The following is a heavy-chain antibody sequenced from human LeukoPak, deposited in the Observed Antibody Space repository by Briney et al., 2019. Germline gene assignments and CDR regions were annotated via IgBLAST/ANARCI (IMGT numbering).Heavy chain of an antibody. Sequence: SETLSLTCTVSGGSISSSSYYWGWIRQPPGKGLEWIGSIYYSGSTYYNPSLKSRVTISVDTSKNQFSLKLTSVTAADTAVYYCARVAGSRQVRGGWFDPWGQGTLVTVSS. CDR3: ARVAGSRQVRGGWFDP. CDR2: IYYSGST. CDR1: GGSISSSSYY. J-gene: IGHJ5*02. D-gene: IGHD6-13*01. V-gene: IGHV4-39*07.